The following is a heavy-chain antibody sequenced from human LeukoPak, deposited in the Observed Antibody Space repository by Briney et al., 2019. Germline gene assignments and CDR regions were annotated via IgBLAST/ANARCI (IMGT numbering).Heavy chain of an antibody. V-gene: IGHV3-33*01. CDR1: GFTFSNSG. Sequence: GRSLRLSCAASGFTFSNSGMHWVRQAPGKGLEWVAVIWYDGSNKYYADSVKGRFTISRDNSKDTLYLQMNSLRAEDTAVYYCARELPPVVKFYFDYWGQGTLVTVSS. CDR2: IWYDGSNK. CDR3: ARELPPVVKFYFDY. J-gene: IGHJ4*02. D-gene: IGHD3-22*01.